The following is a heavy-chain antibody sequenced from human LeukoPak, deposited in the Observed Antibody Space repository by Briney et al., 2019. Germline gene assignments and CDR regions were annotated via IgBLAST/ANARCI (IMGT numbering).Heavy chain of an antibody. CDR3: AKDTYLYGGKPL. CDR2: IRYDGSNK. J-gene: IGHJ4*02. CDR1: GFTFSSYG. Sequence: GGSLRLPCAASGFTFSSYGMHWVRQARGKGLEWVAFIRYDGSNKYYADSVKGQFTISRDNSKNTLYLQMNSLRAVDTAVYYCAKDTYLYGGKPLWGQGTLVTVSS. V-gene: IGHV3-30*02. D-gene: IGHD4-23*01.